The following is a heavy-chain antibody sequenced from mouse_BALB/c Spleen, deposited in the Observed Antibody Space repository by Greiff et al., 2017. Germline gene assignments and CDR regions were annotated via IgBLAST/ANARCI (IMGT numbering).Heavy chain of an antibody. V-gene: IGHV5-9-4*01. D-gene: IGHD2-1*01. CDR1: GFTFSSYA. CDR3: ASGNYFAY. J-gene: IGHJ3*01. CDR2: ISSGGSYT. Sequence: EVKLVESGGGLVKPGGSLQLSCAASGFTFSSYAMSWVRQSPEKRLEWVAEISSGGSYTYYPDTVTGRFTISRDNAKNTLYLEMSSLRSEDTAMYYCASGNYFAYWGQGTLVTVSA.